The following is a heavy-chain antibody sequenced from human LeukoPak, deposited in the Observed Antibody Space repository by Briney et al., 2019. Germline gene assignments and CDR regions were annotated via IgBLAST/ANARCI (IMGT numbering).Heavy chain of an antibody. D-gene: IGHD6-19*01. CDR3: ARDPSNTSGWYIYFDY. CDR2: ISAFNGDT. V-gene: IGHV1-18*01. CDR1: GYTFTRYG. J-gene: IGHJ4*02. Sequence: ASVTVSCKASGYTFTRYGITWVRQAPGQGLEWMGWISAFNGDTTYAQKFQGRVTMTTDTSTNTAYMELRSLRSDDTAVYYCARDPSNTSGWYIYFDYWGQGTLVTVSS.